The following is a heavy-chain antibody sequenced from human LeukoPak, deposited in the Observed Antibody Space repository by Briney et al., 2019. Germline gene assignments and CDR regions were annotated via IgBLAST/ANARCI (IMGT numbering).Heavy chain of an antibody. D-gene: IGHD6-19*01. Sequence: ASVTDTCKSSGYTFPSYGISWVRPAPGQGLEWMGWISAYNGNTNYAQKLQSRVTMTTDTSTSTAYMELRGLRSDDTAVYYCARDSSGWDFDYWGQGTLVTVSS. J-gene: IGHJ4*02. CDR3: ARDSSGWDFDY. V-gene: IGHV1-18*01. CDR1: GYTFPSYG. CDR2: ISAYNGNT.